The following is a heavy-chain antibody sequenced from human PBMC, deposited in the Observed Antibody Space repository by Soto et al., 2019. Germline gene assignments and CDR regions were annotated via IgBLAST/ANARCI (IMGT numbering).Heavy chain of an antibody. CDR2: ISYEGSNQ. J-gene: IGHJ4*02. CDR3: AKERGPHYGDYYGSLDY. V-gene: IGHV3-30*18. CDR1: GFTFSSYG. Sequence: QVQLVESGGGVVPPGGSLRLSCAASGFTFSSYGMHWVRQAPGKGLEWVAVISYEGSNQYYPDSVKGRFTISRDNSKNTLYLQMNSLGAEDTAVYYCAKERGPHYGDYYGSLDYWGQGTLVSVSS. D-gene: IGHD4-17*01.